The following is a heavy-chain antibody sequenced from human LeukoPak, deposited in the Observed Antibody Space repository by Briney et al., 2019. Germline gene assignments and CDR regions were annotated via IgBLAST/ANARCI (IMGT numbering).Heavy chain of an antibody. CDR2: IYYSGST. CDR1: GGSISTYY. D-gene: IGHD4-17*01. V-gene: IGHV4-59*01. J-gene: IGHJ5*02. Sequence: SETLSLTCTVSGGSISTYYWSWIRQPPGKGLEWVGYIYYSGSTNYNPSLKSRVTISLDTSKNQFSLKLTSVTAADTAVYFCARDRRHGDDWFDPWGQGTLVTVSS. CDR3: ARDRRHGDDWFDP.